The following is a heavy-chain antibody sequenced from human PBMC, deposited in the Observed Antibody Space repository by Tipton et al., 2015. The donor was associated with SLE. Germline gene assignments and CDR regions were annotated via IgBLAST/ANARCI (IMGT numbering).Heavy chain of an antibody. J-gene: IGHJ4*02. CDR3: ARHTPNAYFDY. CDR1: GGSISSYY. Sequence: LRLSCTVSGGSISSYYWSWIRQPAGKGLEWIGRIYTSGSTNYNPSLKSRVTISVDTSKNQFSLKLSSVTAADTAVYYCARHTPNAYFDYWGQGTLVTVSS. D-gene: IGHD2-2*02. V-gene: IGHV4-4*07. CDR2: IYTSGST.